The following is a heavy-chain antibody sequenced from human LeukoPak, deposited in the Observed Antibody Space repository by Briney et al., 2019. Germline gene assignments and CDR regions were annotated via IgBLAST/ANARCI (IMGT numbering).Heavy chain of an antibody. J-gene: IGHJ4*02. CDR2: IHTSGST. D-gene: IGHD1-26*01. CDR1: GGSISSYY. Sequence: PSETLSLTCTVSGGSISSYYWNWIRQPAGKGLEWIGRIHTSGSTNYNPSLKSRVTMSVDTSKNKFSLKLSSVTAADTAVYYCARVARGSYYGYYFDYWGQGTLVTASS. V-gene: IGHV4-4*07. CDR3: ARVARGSYYGYYFDY.